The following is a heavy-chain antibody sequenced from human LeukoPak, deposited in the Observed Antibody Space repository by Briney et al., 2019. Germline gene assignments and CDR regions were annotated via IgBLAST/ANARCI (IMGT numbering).Heavy chain of an antibody. CDR3: ARTQDRYSSAVVGF. D-gene: IGHD6-25*01. V-gene: IGHV1-2*02. J-gene: IGHJ4*02. CDR2: INPNSGDT. CDR1: GYTFTGYY. Sequence: ASVKASCTASGYTFTGYYMHWVRQAPEQGLEWMGWINPNSGDTNYAQKLQGRATMTRDTSISTVYMELNRLTSDDTAFYYCARTQDRYSSAVVGFCGVGTLVTVSS.